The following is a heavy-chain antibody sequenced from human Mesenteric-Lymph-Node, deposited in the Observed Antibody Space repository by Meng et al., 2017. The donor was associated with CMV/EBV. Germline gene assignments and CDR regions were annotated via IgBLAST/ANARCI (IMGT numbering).Heavy chain of an antibody. CDR2: INSDGSTT. J-gene: IGHJ4*02. CDR1: GFTFSSYW. V-gene: IGHV3-74*01. Sequence: GESLKISCAASGFTFSSYWMHWVRQAPGKGLVWVSRINSDGSTTNYADSVKGRFTISRDNAKNTLYLQMNSLRAEDTAVYYCARVGRGRKAYYFDYWGQGTLVTVSS. D-gene: IGHD1-14*01. CDR3: ARVGRGRKAYYFDY.